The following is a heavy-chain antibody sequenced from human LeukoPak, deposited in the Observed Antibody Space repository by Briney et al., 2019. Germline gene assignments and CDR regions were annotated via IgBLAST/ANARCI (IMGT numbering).Heavy chain of an antibody. CDR2: IDTDGSVT. CDR3: AKDDRYYYDSSGYYQT. D-gene: IGHD3-22*01. CDR1: GFTFSSYW. J-gene: IGHJ5*02. Sequence: GGSQRLSCVASGFTFSSYWMHWVRHATGKGLVWVSHIDTDGSVTNYADSVKGRFTISRDNAKNTLYLQMNSLRAEDTAVYYCAKDDRYYYDSSGYYQTWGQGTLVTVSS. V-gene: IGHV3-74*01.